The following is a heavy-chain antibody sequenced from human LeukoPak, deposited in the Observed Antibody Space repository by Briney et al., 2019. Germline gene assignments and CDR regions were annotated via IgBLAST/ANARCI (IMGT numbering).Heavy chain of an antibody. V-gene: IGHV4-39*02. D-gene: IGHD3-22*01. CDR1: GGSISSSSYY. Sequence: SETLSLTCTVSGGSISSSSYYWGCIRQPPGKGLEWIGSIYYSGSTYYNPSLKSRVTISVDTSKNQFSLKLSSVTAADTAVYYCAREFRGYYYDSSGTIDYWGQGTLVTVSS. CDR2: IYYSGST. J-gene: IGHJ4*02. CDR3: AREFRGYYYDSSGTIDY.